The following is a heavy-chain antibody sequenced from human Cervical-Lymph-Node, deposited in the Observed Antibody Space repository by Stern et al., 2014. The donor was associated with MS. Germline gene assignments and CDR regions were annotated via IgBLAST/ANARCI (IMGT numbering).Heavy chain of an antibody. J-gene: IGHJ4*02. D-gene: IGHD6-13*01. CDR1: GFSFSRYA. Sequence: VQLEESGGGVVQPGRSLRLSCAASGFSFSRYAMHWVRQAPGKGLEWVALIWYDGSNPYYADSVTGRFTISRANSKNTLYLQMNSLRAEDTAVYYCASAYSSSHYYFDYWGQGTLVTVSS. CDR2: IWYDGSNP. CDR3: ASAYSSSHYYFDY. V-gene: IGHV3-33*01.